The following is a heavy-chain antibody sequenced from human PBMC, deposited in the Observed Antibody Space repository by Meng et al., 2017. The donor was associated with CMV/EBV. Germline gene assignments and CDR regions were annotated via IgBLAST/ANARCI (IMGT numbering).Heavy chain of an antibody. CDR2: ISAYNGNT. CDR1: GYTFTSYV. CDR3: ARLFEQWASYYYGMDV. V-gene: IGHV1-18*01. J-gene: IGHJ6*02. Sequence: ASVKVSCKASGYTFTSYVISWVRQAPGQGLEWMGWISAYNGNTNYAQKLQGRVTMTTDTSTSTAYMELRSLRSDDTAVYYCARLFEQWASYYYGMDVWGQGTTVTVSS. D-gene: IGHD6-19*01.